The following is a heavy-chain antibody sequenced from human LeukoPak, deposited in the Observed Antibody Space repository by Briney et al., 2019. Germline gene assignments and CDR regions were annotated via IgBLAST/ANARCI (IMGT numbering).Heavy chain of an antibody. CDR3: ARDVFGGGGYYFDY. D-gene: IGHD3-10*01. CDR1: GGSISSGGYY. J-gene: IGHJ4*02. Sequence: PSQTLSLTCTVSGGSISSGGYYWSWIRQHPGTGLEWIGYIYYSGSTYYNPSLKSRVTKSVDTSKNQFSLKLSSVTAADTAVYYWARDVFGGGGYYFDYWGQGTLVTVSS. CDR2: IYYSGST. V-gene: IGHV4-31*03.